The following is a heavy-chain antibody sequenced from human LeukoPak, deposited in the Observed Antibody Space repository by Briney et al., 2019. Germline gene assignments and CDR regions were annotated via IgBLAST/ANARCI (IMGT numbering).Heavy chain of an antibody. Sequence: GGSLRLSCAASGFTFSKSWMSWVRQAPGKGPEWVAYIKEDGSATHYVDSVKGRFTISRDNAKSSLYLQMNSLSADDTAVYYCATYTNWVAGDVWCQGTTVSVSS. V-gene: IGHV3-7*01. CDR3: ATYTNWVAGDV. CDR2: IKEDGSAT. J-gene: IGHJ6*02. D-gene: IGHD7-27*01. CDR1: GFTFSKSW.